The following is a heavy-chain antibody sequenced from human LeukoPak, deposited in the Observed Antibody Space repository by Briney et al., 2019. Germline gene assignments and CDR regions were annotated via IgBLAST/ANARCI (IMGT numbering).Heavy chain of an antibody. J-gene: IGHJ4*02. CDR2: ISSSSSYI. CDR1: GFTFSSYS. D-gene: IGHD3-10*01. V-gene: IGHV3-21*01. CDR3: ARAQPTGKHSDY. Sequence: PGGSLRLSCAASGFTFSSYSMNWVRQAPGKGLEWVSSISSSSSYIYYADSVKGRFTISRDNAKNSLYPQMNSLRAEDTAVYYCARAQPTGKHSDYWGQGTLVTVSS.